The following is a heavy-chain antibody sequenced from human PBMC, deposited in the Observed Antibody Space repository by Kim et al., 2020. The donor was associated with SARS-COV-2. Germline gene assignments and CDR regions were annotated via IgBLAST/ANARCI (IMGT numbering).Heavy chain of an antibody. Sequence: GGSLRLSCAASGFTFTNFAMSWVRQAPGKGLEWVSSISAGGDKIYYVDSVKRRFTFSSDNSKNTVSLHMNALRAEDTAVYYCTKDYGSGHPSSYSLDFWG. V-gene: IGHV3-23*01. D-gene: IGHD3-10*01. CDR3: TKDYGSGHPSSYSLDF. J-gene: IGHJ6*03. CDR2: ISAGGDKI. CDR1: GFTFTNFA.